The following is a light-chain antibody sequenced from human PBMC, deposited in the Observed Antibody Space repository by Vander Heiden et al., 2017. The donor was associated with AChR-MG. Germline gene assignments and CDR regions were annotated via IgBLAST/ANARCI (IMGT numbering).Light chain of an antibody. CDR2: AAS. CDR1: RGIRNG. CDR3: LQDYDYPLT. Sequence: AIQMTQSPSSLSASIGDRVTITCRASRGIRNGLGWYQEKVGEAPKLLIYAASRLQSGVPSRFSGSGSGTFFTLTISSLQPEDYATYYCLQDYDYPLTFGQGTTVEIK. J-gene: IGKJ1*01. V-gene: IGKV1-6*01.